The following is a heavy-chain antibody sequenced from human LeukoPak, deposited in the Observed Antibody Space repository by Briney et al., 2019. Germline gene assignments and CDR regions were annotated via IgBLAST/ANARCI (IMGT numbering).Heavy chain of an antibody. CDR2: IKQDGSEK. CDR3: ARDGERVLFDY. D-gene: IGHD3-10*01. V-gene: IGHV3-7*01. Sequence: GGSLRLSCAASGFTFSSYAMSWVRQAPGKGLEWVANIKQDGSEKYYVDSVKGRFTISRDNAKNSLYLQMNSLRAEDTAVYYCARDGERVLFDYWGQGTLVTVSS. CDR1: GFTFSSYA. J-gene: IGHJ4*02.